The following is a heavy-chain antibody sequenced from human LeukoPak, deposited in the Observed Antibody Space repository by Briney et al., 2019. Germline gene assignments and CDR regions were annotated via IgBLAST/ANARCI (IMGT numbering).Heavy chain of an antibody. CDR3: ARVCIPSIRYYGSGSLPAGYYYGMDV. D-gene: IGHD3-10*01. J-gene: IGHJ6*02. CDR2: IIPILGIA. Sequence: SVKVSCKASGGTFSSYAISWVRQAPGQGLEWMGRIIPILGIANYAQKFQGRVTITADKSTSTAYMELGSLRSEDTAVYYCARVCIPSIRYYGSGSLPAGYYYGMDVWGQGTTVTVSS. V-gene: IGHV1-69*04. CDR1: GGTFSSYA.